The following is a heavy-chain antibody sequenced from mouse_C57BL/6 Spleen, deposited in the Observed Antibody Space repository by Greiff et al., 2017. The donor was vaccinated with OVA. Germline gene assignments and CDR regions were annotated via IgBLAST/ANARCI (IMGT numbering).Heavy chain of an antibody. Sequence: VQLQQSGPELVKPGASVKMSCKASGYTFTDYNMHWVKQSHGKSLEWIGYINPNNGGNSYNQKFKGKATLTVNKSSSTAYMELRSLTSEDSAVYYCARTGAGGFAMDYWGQGTSVTVSS. CDR1: GYTFTDYN. V-gene: IGHV1-22*01. J-gene: IGHJ4*01. CDR2: INPNNGGN. CDR3: ARTGAGGFAMDY.